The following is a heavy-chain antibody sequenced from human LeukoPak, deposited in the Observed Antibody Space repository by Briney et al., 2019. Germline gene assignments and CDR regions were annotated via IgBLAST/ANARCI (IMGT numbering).Heavy chain of an antibody. CDR2: MSYDGSNK. Sequence: PGGSLRLSCAASGFTFSTYAMHWVRQAPGKGLEWVALMSYDGSNKYYADSVKGRFTISRDNSKNTLYLQMNSLRAEDTAVYHCARDGPIDDAYYYYMDVWGKGTTVTVSS. D-gene: IGHD3-16*01. CDR3: ARDGPIDDAYYYYMDV. J-gene: IGHJ6*03. V-gene: IGHV3-30-3*01. CDR1: GFTFSTYA.